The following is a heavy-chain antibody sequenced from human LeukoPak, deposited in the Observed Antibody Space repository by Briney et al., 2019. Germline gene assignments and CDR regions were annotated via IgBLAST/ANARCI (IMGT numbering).Heavy chain of an antibody. CDR3: ARGGYCSGGSCFGGYFDY. V-gene: IGHV3-48*04. CDR2: ISSSSSTI. Sequence: PGGSLRLSCAASGFTVTSYGMHWVRQAPGKGLEWVSYISSSSSTIYYADSVKGRFTISRDNAKNSLYLQMNSLRAEDTAVYYCARGGYCSGGSCFGGYFDYWGQGTLVTVSS. D-gene: IGHD2-15*01. J-gene: IGHJ4*02. CDR1: GFTVTSYG.